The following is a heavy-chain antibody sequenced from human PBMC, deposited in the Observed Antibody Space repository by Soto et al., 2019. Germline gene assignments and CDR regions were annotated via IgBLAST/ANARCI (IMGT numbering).Heavy chain of an antibody. Sequence: ASVKVSCKASGGTFSSYAISWVRQAPGQGLEWMGGIIPIFGTANYAQKFQGRVTITADESTSTAYMELSSLRYEDTAVYFCARGGSAIFDYWGQGTLVTVSS. V-gene: IGHV1-69*13. CDR2: IIPIFGTA. CDR3: ARGGSAIFDY. J-gene: IGHJ4*02. CDR1: GGTFSSYA. D-gene: IGHD2-2*01.